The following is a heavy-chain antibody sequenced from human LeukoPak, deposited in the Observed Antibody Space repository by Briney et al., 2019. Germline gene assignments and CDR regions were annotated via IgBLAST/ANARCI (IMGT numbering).Heavy chain of an antibody. CDR1: GFTFNNAW. CDR3: TLPHDYGDWLDP. Sequence: PGGSLRLSCAASGFTFNNAWVNWVRQTPGKGLEWVGRIKSKADGGTTDYAAPVKGRFTISRDDSKNTLYLQMNSLKTDDTGVYYCTLPHDYGDWLDPWGQGTLVTVSS. D-gene: IGHD3-16*01. J-gene: IGHJ5*02. V-gene: IGHV3-15*07. CDR2: IKSKADGGTT.